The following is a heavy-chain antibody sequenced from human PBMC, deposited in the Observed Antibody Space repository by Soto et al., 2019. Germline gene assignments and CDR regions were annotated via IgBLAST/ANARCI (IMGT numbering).Heavy chain of an antibody. CDR2: IYYSGST. V-gene: IGHV4-31*03. D-gene: IGHD5-18*01. Sequence: QVQLQESGPGLVKPSQTLSLTCTVSGGSISSGGYYWSWVRQHPGKDLEWIGYIYYSGSTYYNPSLKSRLTISVDTAKNQFSLKLSSVTAADTAVYYCAREYSNTKRALDYWGQGTLVTVSS. J-gene: IGHJ4*02. CDR1: GGSISSGGYY. CDR3: AREYSNTKRALDY.